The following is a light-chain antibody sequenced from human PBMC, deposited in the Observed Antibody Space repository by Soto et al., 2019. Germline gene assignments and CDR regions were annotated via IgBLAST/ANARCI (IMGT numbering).Light chain of an antibody. V-gene: IGKV3-11*01. Sequence: EIVLTQSPATLSLSPGERATLSCRASQSVSSYLAWYQQKPGQAPRLLIYDASNRATGIPARFSGSGSGTDFTLNISSLEPEDFAVYYCQPRSNWPTFGGGTKVEIK. CDR2: DAS. CDR3: QPRSNWPT. J-gene: IGKJ4*01. CDR1: QSVSSY.